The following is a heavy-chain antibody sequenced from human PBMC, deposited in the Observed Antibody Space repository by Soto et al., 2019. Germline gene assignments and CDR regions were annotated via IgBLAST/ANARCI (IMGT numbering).Heavy chain of an antibody. V-gene: IGHV3-30-3*01. Sequence: VQLIQSGGGVVQPGRSLRLSCAASGFTFSDYSLHWVRRAPGKGLQWVALISYDGNNKDFADSVNGRFSISRDNSRNTLYLQLNSLRLEDTGIYYCARDRSPYGEPHDAFDIWGQGTLVSVSS. CDR3: ARDRSPYGEPHDAFDI. J-gene: IGHJ3*02. CDR2: ISYDGNNK. CDR1: GFTFSDYS. D-gene: IGHD4-17*01.